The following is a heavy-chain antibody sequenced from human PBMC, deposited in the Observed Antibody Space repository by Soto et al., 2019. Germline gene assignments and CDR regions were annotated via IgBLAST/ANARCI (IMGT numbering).Heavy chain of an antibody. D-gene: IGHD2-21*02. J-gene: IGHJ6*02. CDR3: ARDLWGYCGTDCYPLDV. V-gene: IGHV4-59*01. Sequence: QVQLQESGPGLVKPSETLSLTCTVSGGSISRYYWSWIRQPPGKGLEWIGYMYNTGRTVYNPSFTRHITISVDTSRNQFSLKLNSVTAADTAVYYCARDLWGYCGTDCYPLDVWGQGTTVTVS. CDR2: MYNTGRT. CDR1: GGSISRYY.